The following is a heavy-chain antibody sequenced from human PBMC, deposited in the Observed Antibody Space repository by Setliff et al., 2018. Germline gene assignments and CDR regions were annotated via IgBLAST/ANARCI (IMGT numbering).Heavy chain of an antibody. Sequence: PSETLSLTCAVSGGSISSSNWWSWVRQPPGKGLEWIGEIYDSGSSNYNASLKSRLIITRDTSKNQISLELTSVTAADTAVYYCARTCSGSGCYAGLESWGQGTPVTVSS. V-gene: IGHV4-4*02. J-gene: IGHJ4*02. CDR2: IYDSGSS. CDR1: GGSISSSNW. D-gene: IGHD2-15*01. CDR3: ARTCSGSGCYAGLES.